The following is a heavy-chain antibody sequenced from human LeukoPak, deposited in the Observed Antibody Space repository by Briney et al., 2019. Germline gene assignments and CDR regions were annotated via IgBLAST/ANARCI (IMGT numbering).Heavy chain of an antibody. Sequence: GGSLRLSCAASGFTFSNYGMHWVRQAAGKGLEWVGFIRSKAYGGTTEYAASVKGRFTISRDDSKSIAYLQMNSLKTEDTAVYYCTRDDAFDIWGQGTMVTVSS. CDR2: IRSKAYGGTT. CDR1: GFTFSNYG. V-gene: IGHV3-49*04. J-gene: IGHJ3*02. CDR3: TRDDAFDI.